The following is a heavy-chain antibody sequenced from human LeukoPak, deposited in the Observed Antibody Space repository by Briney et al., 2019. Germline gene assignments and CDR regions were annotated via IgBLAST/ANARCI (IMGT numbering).Heavy chain of an antibody. CDR3: ASSLIWFGELFPSGMDV. Sequence: SQTLSLTCTVSCGSISSGGYYWSWIRQHPGKGLEWIGYIYYSWSTYYNPSLKTRVTISVDTSKNHFSLKLSSVPAAGTAVYSCASSLIWFGELFPSGMDVWGKGTTVTVSS. J-gene: IGHJ6*04. D-gene: IGHD3-10*01. V-gene: IGHV4-31*03. CDR1: CGSISSGGYY. CDR2: IYYSWST.